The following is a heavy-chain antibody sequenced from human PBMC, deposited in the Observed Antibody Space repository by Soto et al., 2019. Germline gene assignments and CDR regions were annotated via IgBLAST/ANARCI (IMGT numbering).Heavy chain of an antibody. CDR3: ARGRAAAGTGRLDYYYYGMDV. Sequence: SVKVSCKASGGTFSSYAISWVRQAPGQGLEWMGGIIPIFGTANYAQKFQGRVTITADESTSTADMELSSLRSEDTAVYYCARGRAAAGTGRLDYYYYGMDVWGQGTTVTVS. J-gene: IGHJ6*02. CDR1: GGTFSSYA. CDR2: IIPIFGTA. D-gene: IGHD6-13*01. V-gene: IGHV1-69*13.